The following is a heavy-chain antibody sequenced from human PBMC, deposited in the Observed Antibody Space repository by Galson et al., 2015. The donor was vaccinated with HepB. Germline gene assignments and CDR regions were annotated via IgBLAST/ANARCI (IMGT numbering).Heavy chain of an antibody. D-gene: IGHD3-10*01. J-gene: IGHJ4*02. CDR3: ARGVLLWDGPDY. CDR2: INPSGGST. Sequence: SVKVSCKASGYKFTSYYMHWVRQAPGQGLEWMGIINPSGGSTDYAQKFRGRLTMTRYTSTSTVFMELSSLRSEDTAVYHCARGVLLWDGPDYWGQGTLVTVSS. CDR1: GYKFTSYY. V-gene: IGHV1-46*01.